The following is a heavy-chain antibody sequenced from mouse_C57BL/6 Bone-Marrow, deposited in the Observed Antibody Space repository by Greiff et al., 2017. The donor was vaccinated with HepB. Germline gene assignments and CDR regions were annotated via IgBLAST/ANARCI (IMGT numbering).Heavy chain of an antibody. J-gene: IGHJ3*01. D-gene: IGHD2-3*01. CDR3: ARLDGYYAGAY. CDR1: GFTFSDYG. CDR2: ISSGSSTI. Sequence: EVKVVESGGGLVKPGGSLKLSCAASGFTFSDYGMHWVRQAPEKGLEWVAYISSGSSTIYYADTVKGRFTISRDNAKNTLFLQMTSLRSEDTAMYYCARLDGYYAGAYWGQGTLVTVSA. V-gene: IGHV5-17*01.